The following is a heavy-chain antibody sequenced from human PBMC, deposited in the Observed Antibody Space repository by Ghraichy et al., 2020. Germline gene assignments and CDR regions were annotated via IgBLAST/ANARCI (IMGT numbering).Heavy chain of an antibody. CDR2: INHSGST. Sequence: SETLSLTCAVYGGSFSGYYVSWIRQAPGKGLEWIGEINHSGSTNYNPSLKSRVTISVDTSKNQFSLKLSSVTAADTAVYYCARKGRSRYGMDVWGQGTTVTVSS. CDR3: ARKGRSRYGMDV. CDR1: GGSFSGYY. V-gene: IGHV4-34*01. J-gene: IGHJ6*02.